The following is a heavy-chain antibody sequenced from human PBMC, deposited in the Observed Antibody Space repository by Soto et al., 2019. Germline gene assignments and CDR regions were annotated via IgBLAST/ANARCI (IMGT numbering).Heavy chain of an antibody. CDR1: GFTFSSYA. D-gene: IGHD3-22*01. V-gene: IGHV3-23*01. CDR3: ANDRVFYYDSSGYLGMDV. J-gene: IGHJ6*02. Sequence: GGSLRLSCAASGFTFSSYAMSWVRQAPGKGLEWVSAISGSGGSTYYADSVKGRFTISRDNSKNTLYLQMNSLRAEDTAVYYCANDRVFYYDSSGYLGMDVWGQGTTVTVSS. CDR2: ISGSGGST.